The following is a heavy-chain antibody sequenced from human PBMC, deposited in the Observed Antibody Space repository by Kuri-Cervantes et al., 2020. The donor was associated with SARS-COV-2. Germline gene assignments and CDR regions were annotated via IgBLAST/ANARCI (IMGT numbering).Heavy chain of an antibody. D-gene: IGHD2-2*01. CDR2: INHSGST. CDR1: GGSFSGYY. J-gene: IGHJ6*02. V-gene: IGHV4-34*01. CDR3: ARTDIVVAPAAPEPHYYYYGMDV. Sequence: GSLRLSCAVYGGSFSGYYWSWIRQPPGKGLEWIGEINHSGSTNYNPSLKSRVTISVDTSKNQFSLKLSSVTAADTAVYYCARTDIVVAPAAPEPHYYYYGMDVWGQGTTVTVSS.